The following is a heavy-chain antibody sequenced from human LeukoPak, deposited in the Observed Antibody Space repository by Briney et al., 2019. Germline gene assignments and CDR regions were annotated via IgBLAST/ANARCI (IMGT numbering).Heavy chain of an antibody. CDR2: IYYSGST. J-gene: IGHJ3*02. CDR3: ARDKGNPTNAFDI. CDR1: GGSISSYY. D-gene: IGHD4-23*01. V-gene: IGHV4-59*01. Sequence: SETLSLTCTVSGGSISSYYWSWIRQPPGKGLEWIGYIYYSGSTNYNPSLKSRVTISVDTSKNQFSLKLSSVTAADTAVYYCARDKGNPTNAFDIWGQGTMVTVSS.